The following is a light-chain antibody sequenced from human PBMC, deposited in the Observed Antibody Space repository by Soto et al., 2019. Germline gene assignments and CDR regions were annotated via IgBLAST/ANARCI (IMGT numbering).Light chain of an antibody. CDR1: QSLNTY. V-gene: IGKV3-11*01. Sequence: EIVLTQSPATLSLSPGERATLSCRASQSLNTYLAWYQQKPGQAPRLLIYDASNRATGIPARFSGSGSGTDFTLTISSLEPEDFAVYYCQQRSNWPPLYTFGQGTKLEIK. CDR3: QQRSNWPPLYT. J-gene: IGKJ2*01. CDR2: DAS.